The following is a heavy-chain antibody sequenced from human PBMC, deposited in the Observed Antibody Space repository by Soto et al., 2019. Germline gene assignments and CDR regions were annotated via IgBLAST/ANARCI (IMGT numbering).Heavy chain of an antibody. V-gene: IGHV1-69*08. CDR2: IIPILGIA. Sequence: QVQLVQSGAAVKKPGSSVKVSCKASGGTFSSYTISWVRQAPGQGLEWMGRIIPILGIANYAQKFQGRVTITADKSTSTAYMELSSLRSEDTAVYYCARDAGRCSSTSCPLDYWGQGTLVTVSS. J-gene: IGHJ4*02. D-gene: IGHD2-2*01. CDR3: ARDAGRCSSTSCPLDY. CDR1: GGTFSSYT.